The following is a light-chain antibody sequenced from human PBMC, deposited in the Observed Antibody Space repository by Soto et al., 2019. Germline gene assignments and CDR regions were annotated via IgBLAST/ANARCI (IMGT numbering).Light chain of an antibody. CDR1: RSVSNY. V-gene: IGKV3-11*01. Sequence: EIALTQSAAALALSPWEGATLSCVADRSVSNYLAWYQQKPGQAPRLLIYHASNRATGIPARFSGSASGTDFTLTISSLEPEDFAVYYCQQRTNWPTTWTFGQGTKVDIK. J-gene: IGKJ1*01. CDR3: QQRTNWPTTWT. CDR2: HAS.